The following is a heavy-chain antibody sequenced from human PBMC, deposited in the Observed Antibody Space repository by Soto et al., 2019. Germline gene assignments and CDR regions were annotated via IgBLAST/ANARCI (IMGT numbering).Heavy chain of an antibody. CDR1: GGTFSSYA. D-gene: IGHD2-15*01. CDR3: ARAPGYCSGGSCYRDYYYYGMDV. CDR2: IIPIFGTE. V-gene: IGHV1-69*01. Sequence: QVQLVQSGAEVKKPGSSVKVSCKASGGTFSSYAISWVRQAPGQGLEWMGGIIPIFGTENYAQKFQGRVTITADESTSTAYMELSSLRSEDTAVYYCARAPGYCSGGSCYRDYYYYGMDVWGQGTTVTVSS. J-gene: IGHJ6*02.